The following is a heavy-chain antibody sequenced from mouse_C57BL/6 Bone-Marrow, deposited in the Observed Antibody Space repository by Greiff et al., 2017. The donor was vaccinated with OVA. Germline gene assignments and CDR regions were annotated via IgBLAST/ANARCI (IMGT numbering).Heavy chain of an antibody. CDR1: GYTFTDYN. V-gene: IGHV1-18*01. Sequence: EVQLQQSGPELVKPGASVKIPCKASGYTFTDYNMDWVKQSHGKSLEWIGDIYPNNGGTIYNQKFKGKATLTVDKSSSTAYMELRSLTSEDTAVYYCAGYYGSSQDYWYFDVWGTGTTVTVSS. CDR3: AGYYGSSQDYWYFDV. CDR2: IYPNNGGT. D-gene: IGHD1-1*01. J-gene: IGHJ1*03.